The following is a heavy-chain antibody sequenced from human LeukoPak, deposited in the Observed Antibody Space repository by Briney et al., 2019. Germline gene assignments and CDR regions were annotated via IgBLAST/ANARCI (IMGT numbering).Heavy chain of an antibody. Sequence: GGSLRLSCGASGFTFSNYWMSWVRQAPGKGLEWVINMSQDGSGKNYADSVEGRFTISRDNAKNSLFLQMNSLRAEDTAVYYCARDLGPAENYDFWSGYYTRGAFDVWGQGTVVTVSS. J-gene: IGHJ3*01. CDR2: MSQDGSGK. V-gene: IGHV3-7*01. D-gene: IGHD3-3*01. CDR1: GFTFSNYW. CDR3: ARDLGPAENYDFWSGYYTRGAFDV.